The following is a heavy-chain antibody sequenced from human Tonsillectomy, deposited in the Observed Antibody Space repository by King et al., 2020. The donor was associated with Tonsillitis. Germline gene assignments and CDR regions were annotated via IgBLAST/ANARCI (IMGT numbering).Heavy chain of an antibody. CDR3: AKGPIAAAGT. J-gene: IGHJ5*02. D-gene: IGHD6-13*01. CDR2: ISYDGSNK. CDR1: GFTFSSYG. Sequence: VQLVESGGGVVQPGRSLRLSCAASGFTFSSYGMHWVLQAPGKGLEWVAVISYDGSNKYYADSVKGRFTISRDNSKNTLYLQMNSLRAEDTAVYYCAKGPIAAAGTWGQGTLVTVSS. V-gene: IGHV3-30*18.